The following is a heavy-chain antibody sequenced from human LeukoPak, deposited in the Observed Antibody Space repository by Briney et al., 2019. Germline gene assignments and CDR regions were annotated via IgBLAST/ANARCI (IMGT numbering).Heavy chain of an antibody. J-gene: IGHJ4*02. CDR1: GYTFTGYY. Sequence: ASVKVSCKASGYTFTGYYMHWVRQAPGQGLEWMGWINPNSGGTNYAQKFQGRVTMTRDTSISTAYMELSRLRSDDTAVYYCARVLEVGATPFDYWGQGTLVTVSS. D-gene: IGHD1-26*01. V-gene: IGHV1-2*02. CDR2: INPNSGGT. CDR3: ARVLEVGATPFDY.